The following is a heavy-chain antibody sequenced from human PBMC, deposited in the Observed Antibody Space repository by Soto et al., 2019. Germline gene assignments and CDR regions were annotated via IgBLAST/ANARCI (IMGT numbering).Heavy chain of an antibody. D-gene: IGHD3-22*01. CDR1: GGSISSGGYS. V-gene: IGHV4-61*08. J-gene: IGHJ4*02. CDR2: IYYSGST. Sequence: SETLSLTCAVSGGSISSGGYSWSWIRQPPGKGLEWIGYIYYSGSTNYNPSLKSRVTISVDTSKNQFSLKLSSVTAADTAVYYCAREGNYYDSSGYYHPFDYWGQGTLVTVSS. CDR3: AREGNYYDSSGYYHPFDY.